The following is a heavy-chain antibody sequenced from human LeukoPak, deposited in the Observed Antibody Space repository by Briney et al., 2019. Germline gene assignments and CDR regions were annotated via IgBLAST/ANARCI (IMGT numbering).Heavy chain of an antibody. CDR3: AKDRGGPGAYYFDY. CDR1: RFNFRNYG. J-gene: IGHJ4*02. V-gene: IGHV3-30*18. CDR2: ISYDGNNK. D-gene: IGHD2-15*01. Sequence: GGSLRLSCVASRFNFRNYGMHWVRQAPGKGLEWVAAISYDGNNKYYADSVKGRFTVSRDKNTLYLQLNSLRPEDTAVYYCAKDRGGPGAYYFDYWGQGTLVTVSS.